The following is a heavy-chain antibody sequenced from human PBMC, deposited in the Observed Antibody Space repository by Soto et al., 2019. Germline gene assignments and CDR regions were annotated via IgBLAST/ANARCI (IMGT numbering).Heavy chain of an antibody. J-gene: IGHJ6*02. CDR1: GFTFNSFA. Sequence: PGGSLRLSCAASGFTFNSFAMSWVRQAPGKGLEWVSGISASGGGIYYADSVKGRFTVSRDNSKSTMYLQMNSLRAEDTAVYYFARRGGTGISGGTYYGLGVWGQGTTVTVSS. V-gene: IGHV3-23*01. D-gene: IGHD1-20*01. CDR3: ARRGGTGISGGTYYGLGV. CDR2: ISASGGGI.